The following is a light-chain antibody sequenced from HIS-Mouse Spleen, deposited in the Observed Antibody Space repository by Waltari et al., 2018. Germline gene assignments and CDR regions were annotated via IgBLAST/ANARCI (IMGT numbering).Light chain of an antibody. J-gene: IGKJ4*01. CDR2: GAS. CDR3: QQYNNWPPLT. Sequence: EIVMTHSPATLSVSRGERATLSCRASQSVSSNLAWYQQKPGQAPRMLLYGASIRATGIPARFSGSGAATAFTLTISILQSEDFAVYYCQQYNNWPPLTFGGGTKVEIK. V-gene: IGKV3D-15*03. CDR1: QSVSSN.